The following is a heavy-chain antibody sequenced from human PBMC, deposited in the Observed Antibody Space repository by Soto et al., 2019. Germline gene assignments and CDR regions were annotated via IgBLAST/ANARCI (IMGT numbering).Heavy chain of an antibody. V-gene: IGHV4-61*01. CDR1: GGSVSSGSYY. Sequence: PSETLSLTCTVSGGSVSSGSYYWSWIRQPPGKGLEWIGYIYYSGSTNYNPSLKSRVTISVDTSKNQFSLKLSSVTAADTAVYYCARVPPGRGQWLVRGIGYWGQGTLVTVSS. CDR3: ARVPPGRGQWLVRGIGY. CDR2: IYYSGST. J-gene: IGHJ4*02. D-gene: IGHD6-19*01.